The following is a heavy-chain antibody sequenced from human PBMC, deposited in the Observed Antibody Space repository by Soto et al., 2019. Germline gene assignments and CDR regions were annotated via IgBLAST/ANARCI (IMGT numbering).Heavy chain of an antibody. CDR1: GFTFGDYA. CDR3: NRDITMVNDY. Sequence: GWSLRLSCTAAGFTFGDYAMSWFRQAPGKGLEWVGFIRSKAYGGTTEYAASVKGRFTISRDDSKSIAYLQMNSLKTEDTAVYYCNRDITMVNDYWGQGTLVTVSS. CDR2: IRSKAYGGTT. J-gene: IGHJ4*02. V-gene: IGHV3-49*03. D-gene: IGHD3-10*01.